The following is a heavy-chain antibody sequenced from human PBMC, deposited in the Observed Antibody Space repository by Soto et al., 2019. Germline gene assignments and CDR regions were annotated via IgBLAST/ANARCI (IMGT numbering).Heavy chain of an antibody. D-gene: IGHD3-22*01. J-gene: IGHJ3*02. CDR1: GFTFSSYA. V-gene: IGHV3-23*01. CDR3: AKPRDSSGYYWYAFDI. CDR2: ISGSGGST. Sequence: GSLRLSCAASGFTFSSYAMSWVRQAPGKGLEWVSCISGSGGSTYYADSVKGRFTISRDNPKNTLYLQMNSLRVEDTAVYYCAKPRDSSGYYWYAFDIWGQGTMVTVSS.